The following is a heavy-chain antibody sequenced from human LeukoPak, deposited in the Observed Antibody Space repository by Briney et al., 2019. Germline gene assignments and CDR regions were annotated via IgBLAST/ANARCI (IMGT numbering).Heavy chain of an antibody. CDR1: GFTFSSYA. CDR2: IKQDGSEK. Sequence: GRSLRLSCAASGFTFSSYAMHWVRQAPGKGLEWVANIKQDGSEKYYVDSVKGRFTISRDNAKNSLYLQMNSLRAEDTAVYYCARDPMTTVTTPDYWGQGTLVTVSS. D-gene: IGHD4-17*01. CDR3: ARDPMTTVTTPDY. J-gene: IGHJ4*02. V-gene: IGHV3-7*04.